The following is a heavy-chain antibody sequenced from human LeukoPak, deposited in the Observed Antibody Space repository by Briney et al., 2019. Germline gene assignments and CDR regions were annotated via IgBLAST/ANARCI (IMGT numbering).Heavy chain of an antibody. D-gene: IGHD2-15*01. V-gene: IGHV3-48*03. CDR1: GFTFSNYD. CDR2: ISNSGSSK. Sequence: GGSLRLSCVASGFTFSNYDMNWVRQVPGKGLEWVSYISNSGSSKYYVDSVKGRFTISRDNAKNSLYLQMNSLRAEDTAVYYCASLAVTGGSLSDYWGQGTLVTVSS. CDR3: ASLAVTGGSLSDY. J-gene: IGHJ4*02.